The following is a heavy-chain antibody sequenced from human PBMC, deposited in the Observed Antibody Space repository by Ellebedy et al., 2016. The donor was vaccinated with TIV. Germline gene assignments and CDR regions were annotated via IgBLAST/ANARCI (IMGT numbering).Heavy chain of an antibody. J-gene: IGHJ5*02. V-gene: IGHV3-30*04. CDR1: GFTFNSYA. D-gene: IGHD4-11*01. CDR2: VAYAGSYQ. CDR3: AKEITVTVMTKTWFDP. Sequence: PGGSLRLSCAASGFTFNSYAIHWVRQAPGKGLEWVAVVAYAGSYQVYADSVQGRFTISRDNSKNMVYLQMNSLRSEDTAVYYCAKEITVTVMTKTWFDPWGQGTLVTVSS.